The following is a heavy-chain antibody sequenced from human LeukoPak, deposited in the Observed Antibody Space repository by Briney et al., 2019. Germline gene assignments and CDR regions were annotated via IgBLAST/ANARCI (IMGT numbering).Heavy chain of an antibody. J-gene: IGHJ3*01. D-gene: IGHD1-14*01. Sequence: SETLSLTCTVSGGSISSYYWSWIRQPPGKGLEWIGYIYYSGSTDYNSSLKSRVTMSIDTSKNQFYLKLSSATAADTAVYYCARNQVLPCDVFNLWGQGTMVTVSS. CDR2: IYYSGST. CDR3: ARNQVLPCDVFNL. V-gene: IGHV4-59*08. CDR1: GGSISSYY.